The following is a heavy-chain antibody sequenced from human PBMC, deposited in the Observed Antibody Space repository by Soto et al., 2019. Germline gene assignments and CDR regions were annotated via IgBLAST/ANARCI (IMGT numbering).Heavy chain of an antibody. J-gene: IGHJ5*02. V-gene: IGHV1-18*01. Sequence: GASVKVSGKASGYTFTSYGINWVRQAPGQGLEWMGWISAYNGNTNYAQKLQGRVTMTTDTSTSTAYMELRSLRSDDTAVYYCARDMIPFSSRRCFDPWGQGTLVTVSS. CDR1: GYTFTSYG. CDR2: ISAYNGNT. D-gene: IGHD3-16*01. CDR3: ARDMIPFSSRRCFDP.